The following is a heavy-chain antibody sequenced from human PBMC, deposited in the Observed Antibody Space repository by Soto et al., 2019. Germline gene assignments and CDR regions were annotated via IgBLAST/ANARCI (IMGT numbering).Heavy chain of an antibody. CDR2: INAGNGNT. CDR3: ARGCTNGVCYVNFDY. D-gene: IGHD2-8*01. CDR1: GYTFTSYA. J-gene: IGHJ4*02. V-gene: IGHV1-3*01. Sequence: ASVKVSCTASGYTFTSYAMHWVRQAPGQRLEWMGWINAGNGNTKYSQKFQGRVTITRDTSASTAYMELSSLRSEDTAVYYCARGCTNGVCYVNFDYWGQGTLVTVSS.